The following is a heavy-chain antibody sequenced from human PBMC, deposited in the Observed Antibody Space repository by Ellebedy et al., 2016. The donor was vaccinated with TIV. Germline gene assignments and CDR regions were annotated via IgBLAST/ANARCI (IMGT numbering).Heavy chain of an antibody. CDR3: ARDAITMIVMYSGAFDI. Sequence: GGSLRLSCAASGFTFSSYSMNWVRQAPGKGLEWVSYISSSSSTIYYADSVKGRFTISRDNAKNSLYLQMNSLRAEDTAVYYCARDAITMIVMYSGAFDIWGQGTMVTVSS. D-gene: IGHD3-22*01. CDR2: ISSSSSTI. CDR1: GFTFSSYS. V-gene: IGHV3-48*04. J-gene: IGHJ3*02.